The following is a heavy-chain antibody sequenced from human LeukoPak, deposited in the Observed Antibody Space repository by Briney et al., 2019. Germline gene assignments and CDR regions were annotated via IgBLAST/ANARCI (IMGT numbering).Heavy chain of an antibody. D-gene: IGHD3-22*01. J-gene: IGHJ3*02. CDR3: ATGRYYYDSGGQFVPSRFDI. V-gene: IGHV4-59*05. CDR2: VYYSGST. Sequence: SETLSLTCTVSGGSISSYYWSWIRQPPGKGLEWIGSVYYSGSTYYNPSLKSRVTISVDTSKNQFSLNLSSVTASDTAVYYCATGRYYYDSGGQFVPSRFDIWGQGTMVTVSS. CDR1: GGSISSYY.